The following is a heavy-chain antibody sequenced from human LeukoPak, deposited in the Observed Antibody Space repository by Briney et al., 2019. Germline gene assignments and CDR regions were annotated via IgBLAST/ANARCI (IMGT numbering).Heavy chain of an antibody. D-gene: IGHD3-3*01. CDR3: ARENKGGRFLEWLSTYHYYYYMDV. CDR1: GFTFSSHC. J-gene: IGHJ6*03. V-gene: IGHV3-7*01. CDR2: IKQDGSGR. Sequence: GGSLRLSCAASGFTFSSHCMSWVRQAPGKGLEWVANIKQDGSGRYHVDSVKGRFTISRDNAKNALYLQMNSLRAEDTAVYYCARENKGGRFLEWLSTYHYYYYMDVWGKGTTVTVSS.